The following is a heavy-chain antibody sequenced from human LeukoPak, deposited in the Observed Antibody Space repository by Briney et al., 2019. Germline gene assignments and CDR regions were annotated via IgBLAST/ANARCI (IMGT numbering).Heavy chain of an antibody. Sequence: ASVKVSCKASGYTFTSYAMHWVRQAPGQGLEWMGWVSTYNGKTNYAQELQGRVTMTTDTSTSTTYMELRSLRSDDTAVYYCAREQGDGYTLSGTHFDCWGQGTLVTVSS. J-gene: IGHJ4*02. CDR2: VSTYNGKT. CDR3: AREQGDGYTLSGTHFDC. V-gene: IGHV1-18*01. D-gene: IGHD5-24*01. CDR1: GYTFTSYA.